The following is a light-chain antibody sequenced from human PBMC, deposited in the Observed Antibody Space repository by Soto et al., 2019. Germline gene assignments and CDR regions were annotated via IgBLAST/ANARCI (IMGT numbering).Light chain of an antibody. CDR2: EDS. CDR1: SSDVGSYNL. CDR3: CSYAGSSTVV. V-gene: IGLV2-23*01. Sequence: QSALTQPASVSGSPGQSITISCTGTSSDVGSYNLVSWYQQHPGKAPKLMIYEDSKQPSGVSNRFSGSKSGNTASLTISGLQAEDEADYYCCSYAGSSTVVFGGGTKLTVL. J-gene: IGLJ2*01.